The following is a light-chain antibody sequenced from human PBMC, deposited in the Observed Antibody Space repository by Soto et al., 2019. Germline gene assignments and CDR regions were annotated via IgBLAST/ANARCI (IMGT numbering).Light chain of an antibody. Sequence: DIQMTQSPPSLSASVGDRVTITCQASQAISNYLNWYQQKPGKAPKLLIYDASNLETGVPSSLSGSGSGTDFTFTISSLQPEDIATYYCQHYDSLPPLTFGGGAKVEIK. J-gene: IGKJ4*01. CDR1: QAISNY. CDR3: QHYDSLPPLT. V-gene: IGKV1-33*01. CDR2: DAS.